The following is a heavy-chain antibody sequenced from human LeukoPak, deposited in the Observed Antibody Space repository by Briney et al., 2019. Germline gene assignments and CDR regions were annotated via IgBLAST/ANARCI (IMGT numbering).Heavy chain of an antibody. J-gene: IGHJ5*02. Sequence: KSSETLSLTCTVSGGSITSSNYYWGWIRQPQGKGLEWIGTIYYSGSTYYNPSRKGRITISVDASKNQFSLRLTSVTAADTAVYYCASYYYDSGTFYTKYFDPWGQGTLVTVSS. D-gene: IGHD3-10*01. CDR1: GGSITSSNYY. CDR2: IYYSGST. V-gene: IGHV4-39*01. CDR3: ASYYYDSGTFYTKYFDP.